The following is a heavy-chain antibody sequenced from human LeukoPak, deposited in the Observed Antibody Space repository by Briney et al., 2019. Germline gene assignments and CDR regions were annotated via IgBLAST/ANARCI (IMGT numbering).Heavy chain of an antibody. CDR3: GGVHYDAFDY. CDR1: GASISGITNY. Sequence: SETLSLTCSVSGASISGITNYWGWIRQPPGKGLEWIGSVDYTGTTFYNPSLKSRVTVSVDTSKNHFSLRLTSVTAADTAVYVSGGVHYDAFDYWGQGTLVTVSS. D-gene: IGHD3-16*01. CDR2: VDYTGTT. V-gene: IGHV4-39*02. J-gene: IGHJ4*02.